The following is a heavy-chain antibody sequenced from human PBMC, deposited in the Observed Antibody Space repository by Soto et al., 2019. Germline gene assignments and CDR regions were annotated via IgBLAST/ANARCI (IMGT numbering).Heavy chain of an antibody. J-gene: IGHJ4*02. CDR3: AAYCGGDCYRIGGHGYVDY. V-gene: IGHV4-31*03. Sequence: SETLSLTCTVSGGSISSGGYYWSWIRQHPGKGLEWIGYIYYSGSTYYNPSLKSRVTISVDTSKNQFSLKLSSVTAADTAVYYCAAYCGGDCYRIGGHGYVDYWGQGTLVTVSS. D-gene: IGHD2-21*02. CDR2: IYYSGST. CDR1: GGSISSGGYY.